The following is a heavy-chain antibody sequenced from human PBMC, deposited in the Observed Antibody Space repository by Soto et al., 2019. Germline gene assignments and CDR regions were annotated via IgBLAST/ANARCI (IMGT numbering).Heavy chain of an antibody. CDR1: GLTFTNYA. Sequence: GGSLRLSCAASGLTFTNYAMSWVRQAPGKGLEWVSTISGSGSGAATYYPSYADSVKGRFTISRDSSKNTVSLEMNSLRAEDTAVYYCANDSLYYASSPSPVYWGQGTLVTVSS. CDR3: ANDSLYYASSPSPVY. CDR2: ISGSGSGAATYYP. V-gene: IGHV3-23*01. J-gene: IGHJ4*02. D-gene: IGHD3-10*01.